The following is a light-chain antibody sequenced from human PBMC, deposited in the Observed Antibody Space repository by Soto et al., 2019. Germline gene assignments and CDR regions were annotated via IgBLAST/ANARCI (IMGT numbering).Light chain of an antibody. CDR1: QGINTW. CDR3: QKSYTTPLT. V-gene: IGKV1-12*01. CDR2: AAS. Sequence: IQMTQSTSFLSSSVLHIVNISHLASQGINTWLAWYQQNTGKAPKLLIYAASSLQIGVPSRFSGSGSGTYFTPTISSLQPEDLATYYCQKSYTTPLTFRGGAMV. J-gene: IGKJ4*01.